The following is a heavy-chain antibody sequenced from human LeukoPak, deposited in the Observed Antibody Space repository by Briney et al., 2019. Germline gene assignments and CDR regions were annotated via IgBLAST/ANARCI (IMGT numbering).Heavy chain of an antibody. Sequence: SETLSLTCTVSGGSISSGGYYWSWIRQHPGKGLEWIGYMYHSGSTYYNPSLKSRVTISLDRSKNQFSLNLSSVTAADTAVYYCARGGRSYFDYWGQGTLVTVSS. V-gene: IGHV4-30-2*01. J-gene: IGHJ4*02. D-gene: IGHD5-12*01. CDR2: MYHSGST. CDR1: GGSISSGGYY. CDR3: ARGGRSYFDY.